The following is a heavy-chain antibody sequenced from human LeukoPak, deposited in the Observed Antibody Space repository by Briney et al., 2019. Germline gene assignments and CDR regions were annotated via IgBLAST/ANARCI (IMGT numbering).Heavy chain of an antibody. CDR1: GFTFSTDW. CDR3: ATDVPAVTIFGY. CDR2: INSDGSST. V-gene: IGHV3-74*01. D-gene: IGHD2-2*01. J-gene: IGHJ4*02. Sequence: PGGSLRLSCAASGFTFSTDWMHWVRQAPGTGLVWVSLINSDGSSTNYADSVKGRFTISRDNAKNTLYLQMNSLRAEDTAVYYCATDVPAVTIFGYWGQGTLVTVSS.